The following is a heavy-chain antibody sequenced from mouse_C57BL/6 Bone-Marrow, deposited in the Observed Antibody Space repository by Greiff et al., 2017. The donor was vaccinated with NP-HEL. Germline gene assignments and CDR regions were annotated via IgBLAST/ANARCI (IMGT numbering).Heavy chain of an antibody. CDR3: ARRDFYGSSYYAMDY. V-gene: IGHV1-64*01. Sequence: QVHVKQSGAELVKPGASVKLSCKASGYTFTSYWMHWVKQRPGQGLEWIGMIHPNSGSTNYNEKFKSKATLTVDKSSSTAYMQLSSLTSEDSAVYYCARRDFYGSSYYAMDYWGQGTSVTVSS. D-gene: IGHD1-1*01. CDR2: IHPNSGST. J-gene: IGHJ4*01. CDR1: GYTFTSYW.